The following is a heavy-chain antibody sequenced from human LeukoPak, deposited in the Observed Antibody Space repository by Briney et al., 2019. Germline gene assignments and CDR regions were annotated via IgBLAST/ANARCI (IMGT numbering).Heavy chain of an antibody. CDR1: GGSFSGYY. J-gene: IGHJ4*02. D-gene: IGHD6-13*01. CDR3: ARGLWLAAAWAY. Sequence: SETLSLTCAVYGGSFSGYYWGWIRQPPGKGLEWIGEINHSGSTNYNPSLKSRVTISVDTSKNQFSLKLSSVTAADTAVYYCARGLWLAAAWAYWGQGTLVTVSS. V-gene: IGHV4-34*01. CDR2: INHSGST.